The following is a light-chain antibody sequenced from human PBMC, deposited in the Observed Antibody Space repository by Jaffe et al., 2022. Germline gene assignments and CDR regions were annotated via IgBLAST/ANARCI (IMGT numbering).Light chain of an antibody. CDR2: EVS. J-gene: IGLJ1*01. V-gene: IGLV2-14*01. CDR1: SSDVGAYNY. CDR3: TSYTRSSTYV. Sequence: QSALTQPASVSGSPGQSITISCTGTSSDVGAYNYVSWYQQHPGKAPELVIYEVSNRPSGVSNRFSGSKSGNTASLTISGLQAEDEADYYCTSYTRSSTYVFGTGTGVTVL.